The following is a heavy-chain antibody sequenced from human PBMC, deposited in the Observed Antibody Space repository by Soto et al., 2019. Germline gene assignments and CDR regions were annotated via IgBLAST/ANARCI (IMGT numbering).Heavy chain of an antibody. D-gene: IGHD2-15*01. CDR1: GYTFTSYY. V-gene: IGHV1-46*01. J-gene: IGHJ5*02. CDR3: ARDRVVVVPAAIRGYCSGGSCPTYNWFDP. Sequence: ASVKVSCKASGYTFTSYYMHWVRQAPGQGLEWMGIINPSGGSTSYAQKFQGRVTMTRDTSTSTVYMELSSLRSEDTAVYYCARDRVVVVPAAIRGYCSGGSCPTYNWFDPWGQGTLVTVS. CDR2: INPSGGST.